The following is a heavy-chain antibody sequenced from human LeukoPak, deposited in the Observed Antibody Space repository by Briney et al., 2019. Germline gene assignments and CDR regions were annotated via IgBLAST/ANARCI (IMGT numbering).Heavy chain of an antibody. CDR3: ARSRYSAYDFDY. J-gene: IGHJ4*02. D-gene: IGHD5-12*01. CDR1: GGSISSSSYY. CDR2: IYYSGST. V-gene: IGHV4-39*07. Sequence: PSETLSLTCTVSGGSISSSSYYWGWIRQPPGKGLEWIGSIYYSGSTYYNPSLKSRVTISVDTSKNQFSLKLTSVTAADAAMYYCARSRYSAYDFDYWGQGTLVTVSS.